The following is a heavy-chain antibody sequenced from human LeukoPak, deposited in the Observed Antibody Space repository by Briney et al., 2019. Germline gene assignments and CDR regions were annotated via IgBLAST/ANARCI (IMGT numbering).Heavy chain of an antibody. CDR1: GDSVSSNSAA. V-gene: IGHV6-1*01. CDR3: ARAFPTLDAFDT. Sequence: SQTLSLTCTISGDSVSSNSAAWNWIRQSPSRGLEWLGRTIYRSRWYNDYAVSVKSRITISSDTSMSQFFLHLSSVIPEDTGVYYCARAFPTLDAFDTWGQGTMVTVSS. J-gene: IGHJ3*02. CDR2: TIYRSRWYN.